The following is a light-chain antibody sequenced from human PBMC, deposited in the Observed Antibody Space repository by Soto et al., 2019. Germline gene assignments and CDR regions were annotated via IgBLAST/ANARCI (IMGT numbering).Light chain of an antibody. CDR2: DAS. CDR1: QSVSSY. V-gene: IGKV3-11*01. J-gene: IGKJ3*01. CDR3: QQRSNWPRFT. Sequence: EIVLTQSPATLSLSPGEGATLSCRASQSVSSYLAWYQQKPGQAPRLLIYDASNRATGVPARFSGSGSGTDFTLPISSLEHADFAVYYCQQRSNWPRFTFGPGTKVDIK.